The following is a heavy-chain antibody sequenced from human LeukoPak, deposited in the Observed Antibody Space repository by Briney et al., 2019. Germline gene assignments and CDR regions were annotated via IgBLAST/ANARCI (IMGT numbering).Heavy chain of an antibody. V-gene: IGHV4-38-2*01. CDR3: ARADIVVVVAATHFDY. J-gene: IGHJ4*02. D-gene: IGHD2-15*01. CDR1: GYSITSGYY. CDR2: IYHSGST. Sequence: SETLSLTCAVSGYSITSGYYWGWIRQPPGKGLAWIGSIYHSGSTYYNPSLKSRVTISVDTSKNQFSLKLSSVTAADTAVYYCARADIVVVVAATHFDYWGQGTLVTVSS.